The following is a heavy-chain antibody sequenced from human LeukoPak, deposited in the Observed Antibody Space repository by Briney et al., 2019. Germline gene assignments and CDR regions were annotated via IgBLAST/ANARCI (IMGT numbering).Heavy chain of an antibody. V-gene: IGHV3-53*01. J-gene: IGHJ4*02. D-gene: IGHD5-18*01. CDR2: IYSGGST. Sequence: GGSLRLSCAASGFTVSSNYMSWVRQAPGKGLEWVSVIYSGGSTYYADSVKGRFTTSRDNSKNTLYLQMNSLRAEDTAVYYCARMGRYSYGPDYRGQGTLVTVSS. CDR3: ARMGRYSYGPDY. CDR1: GFTVSSNY.